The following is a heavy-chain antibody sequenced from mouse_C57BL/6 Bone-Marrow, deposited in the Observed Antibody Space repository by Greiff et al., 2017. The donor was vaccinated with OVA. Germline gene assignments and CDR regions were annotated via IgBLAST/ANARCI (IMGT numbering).Heavy chain of an antibody. V-gene: IGHV1-69*01. D-gene: IGHD3-3*01. Sequence: PVLGLEWIGEIDPSDSYTNYNQKFKGKSTLTVDESSSTAYMQLSSLTSEDSAVYYCARGLGWYFDVWGTGTAVTVSS. J-gene: IGHJ1*03. CDR3: ARGLGWYFDV. CDR2: IDPSDSYT.